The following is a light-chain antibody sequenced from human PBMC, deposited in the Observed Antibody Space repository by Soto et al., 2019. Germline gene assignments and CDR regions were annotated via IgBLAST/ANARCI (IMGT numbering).Light chain of an antibody. CDR1: QGINNW. V-gene: IGKV1-12*01. Sequence: DIQMTQSPSSVSAFVGDRVSITCRASQGINNWLAWHQQKAGKAPKLLIYAASSLQSGVPSRFSGSGSGTDFTLTISSLQPEDSTTYFCQQANSLPLTFGGGTIIEIK. CDR2: AAS. J-gene: IGKJ4*01. CDR3: QQANSLPLT.